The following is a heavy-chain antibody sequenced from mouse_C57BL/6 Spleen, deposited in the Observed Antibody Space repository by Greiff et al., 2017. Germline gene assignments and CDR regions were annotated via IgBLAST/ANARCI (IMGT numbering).Heavy chain of an antibody. V-gene: IGHV5-6*01. J-gene: IGHJ4*01. CDR2: ISSGGSYT. Sequence: EVQGVESGGDLVKPGGSLKLSCAASGFTFSSYGMSWVRQTPDKRLEWVATISSGGSYTYYPDSVKGRFTISRDNAKNTLYLQMSSLKSEDTAMYYCARSRPTTGAMDYWGQGTSVTVSS. CDR3: ARSRPTTGAMDY. CDR1: GFTFSSYG. D-gene: IGHD2-10*01.